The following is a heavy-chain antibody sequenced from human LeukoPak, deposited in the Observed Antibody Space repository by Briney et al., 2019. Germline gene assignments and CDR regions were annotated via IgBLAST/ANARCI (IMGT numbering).Heavy chain of an antibody. CDR2: IIPILGIA. V-gene: IGHV1-69*04. D-gene: IGHD5-24*01. CDR1: GGTFSSYA. CDR3: ARAEMATAQRNDY. Sequence: SVKVSCKASGGTFSSYAISWVRQAPGQGLEWMGRIIPILGIANYAQKFQGRVTITADKSTSTAYMELSSLRSEDTAVYYCARAEMATAQRNDYWARDPWSPSPQ. J-gene: IGHJ4*02.